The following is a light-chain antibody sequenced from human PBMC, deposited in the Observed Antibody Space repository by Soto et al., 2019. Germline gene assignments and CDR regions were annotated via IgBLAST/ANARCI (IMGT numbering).Light chain of an antibody. V-gene: IGKV1-33*01. Sequence: DIQMTQSPSSLSASVGARVTITCQASQDISNYLNWYQQKPGKAPKLLIYDASNLETGVPSRFSGSGSGTDFTFTISSLQPEDIATYYCQQYDNLPTFGHGTKLEIK. J-gene: IGKJ2*01. CDR3: QQYDNLPT. CDR2: DAS. CDR1: QDISNY.